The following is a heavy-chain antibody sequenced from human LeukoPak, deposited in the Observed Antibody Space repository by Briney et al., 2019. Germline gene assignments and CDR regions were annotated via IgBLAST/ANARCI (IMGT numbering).Heavy chain of an antibody. CDR1: GYTFTGYY. V-gene: IGHV1-2*02. Sequence: ASVTVSCKASGYTFTGYYMHWVRQAPGQGLEWMGWINPNSGGTNYAQKFQGRVTMTRDTSISTAYMELSRLRSDDTAVYYCARYNWNDDGPPDYWGQGTLVTVSS. CDR3: ARYNWNDDGPPDY. J-gene: IGHJ4*02. D-gene: IGHD1-20*01. CDR2: INPNSGGT.